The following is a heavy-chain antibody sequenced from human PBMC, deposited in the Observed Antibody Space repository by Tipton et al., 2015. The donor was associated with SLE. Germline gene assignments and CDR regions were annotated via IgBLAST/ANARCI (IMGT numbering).Heavy chain of an antibody. CDR2: ISSSSSTI. CDR1: GFTFSSYS. Sequence: SLRLSCAASGFTFSSYSMNWVRQAPGKGLEWVSYISSSSSTIYYADSVKGRFTISRDNAKNSLYLQMNSLRAEDTAEYYCASLVVVPAATGDYWGQGTLVTVSS. D-gene: IGHD2-2*01. CDR3: ASLVVVPAATGDY. J-gene: IGHJ4*02. V-gene: IGHV3-48*01.